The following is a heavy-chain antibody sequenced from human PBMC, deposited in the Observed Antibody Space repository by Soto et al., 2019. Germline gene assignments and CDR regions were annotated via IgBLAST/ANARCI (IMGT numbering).Heavy chain of an antibody. CDR3: AREQGLFTGVIEYYFDY. CDR2: INTRGST. V-gene: IGHV4-4*07. Sequence: QVQLQEWGPGLVKPSETLSLTCTVSGGSISSYYWSWSRQPAGKGLEWMRRINTRGSTNYNPSLKRRVTMSVDTSTNPFSLKLSPVTAADTAVYDCAREQGLFTGVIEYYFDYWGQGTLVTVSS. CDR1: GGSISSYY. D-gene: IGHD3-10*02. J-gene: IGHJ4*02.